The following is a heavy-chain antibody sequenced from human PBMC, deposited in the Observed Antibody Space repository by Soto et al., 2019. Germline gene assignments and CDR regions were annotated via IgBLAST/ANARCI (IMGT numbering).Heavy chain of an antibody. CDR3: ATNSRGYIYGYYFDS. D-gene: IGHD5-18*01. CDR1: GGSVHNGTYY. J-gene: IGHJ4*02. V-gene: IGHV4-61*01. Sequence: SETLSLTCTVSGGSVHNGTYYWSWLRQPTGKGLAWIGYIYYTGNTNYNPSLKSHVTISVDTSKNQFSLKVKSVSAADTAVYLCATNSRGYIYGYYFDSWGQGTLVTVS. CDR2: IYYTGNT.